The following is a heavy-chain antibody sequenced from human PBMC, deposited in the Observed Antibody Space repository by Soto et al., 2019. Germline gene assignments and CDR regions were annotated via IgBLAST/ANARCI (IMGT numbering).Heavy chain of an antibody. CDR3: AGRDIVVVVAATQFDY. Sequence: SEPLSLTSAVYGGSFSGYYWSWIRQPPGKGLEWIGEINHSGSTNYNPSLKSRVTISVDTSKNQFSLKLSSVTAADTAVYYCAGRDIVVVVAATQFDYWGQGTLVTVSS. V-gene: IGHV4-34*01. CDR2: INHSGST. D-gene: IGHD2-15*01. J-gene: IGHJ4*02. CDR1: GGSFSGYY.